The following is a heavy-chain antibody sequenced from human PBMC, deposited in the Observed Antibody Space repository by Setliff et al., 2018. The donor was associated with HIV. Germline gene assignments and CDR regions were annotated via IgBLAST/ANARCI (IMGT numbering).Heavy chain of an antibody. CDR1: GGPLNSRNW. Sequence: PSETLSLTCAVSGGPLNSRNWWSWVRQPPGKGLEWIGEVFHSGSANSNASPRSRVMLSVDTSKNQFSLKLSAVTAADTAVYYCARDHVFGSRTGFDPWGPGILVTVSS. CDR2: VFHSGSA. J-gene: IGHJ5*02. V-gene: IGHV4-4*02. CDR3: ARDHVFGSRTGFDP. D-gene: IGHD3-10*01.